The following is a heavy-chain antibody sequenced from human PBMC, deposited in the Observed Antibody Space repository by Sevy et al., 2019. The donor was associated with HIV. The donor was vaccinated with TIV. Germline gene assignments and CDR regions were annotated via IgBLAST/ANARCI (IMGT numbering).Heavy chain of an antibody. CDR3: ARDRAQTISNSGLLLNYFHYGVDV. Sequence: ASVKVSCKASGYTFTGYYLIWVRQAPGQGLEWMGWINPDSGGTKSVEKFQGRVTMTRDTSIRTAYMELSRLTSDDSAVYFCARDRAQTISNSGLLLNYFHYGVDVWGPGTTVTVSS. V-gene: IGHV1-2*02. J-gene: IGHJ6*02. CDR1: GYTFTGYY. CDR2: INPDSGGT. D-gene: IGHD1-26*01.